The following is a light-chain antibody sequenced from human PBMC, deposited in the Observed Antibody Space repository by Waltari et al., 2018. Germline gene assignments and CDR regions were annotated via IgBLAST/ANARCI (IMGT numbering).Light chain of an antibody. CDR1: RSDVGSYNL. CDR3: CSFAGSNTYV. Sequence: HSALTQPASVSGSPGQSITISCTGARSDVGSYNLVSWYQQHPGKAPKLMIYEGSKRPPGVSNRLSGSKSGNTGSLTISGLQTEDEADYYCCSFAGSNTYVLGTGTKVSVL. CDR2: EGS. J-gene: IGLJ1*01. V-gene: IGLV2-23*01.